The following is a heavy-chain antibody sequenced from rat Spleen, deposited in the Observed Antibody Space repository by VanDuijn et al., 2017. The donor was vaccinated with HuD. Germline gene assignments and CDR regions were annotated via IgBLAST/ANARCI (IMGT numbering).Heavy chain of an antibody. CDR1: GFTFSDYN. J-gene: IGHJ2*01. CDR3: ARLGPFDY. CDR2: ISYDGRRS. V-gene: IGHV5-7*01. D-gene: IGHD1-7*01. Sequence: EVQLVESGGGLVQPGRSLKLSCAASGFTFSDYNMAWVRQAPARGLEWVTTISYDGRRSYYRDSVKGRFTISRDNAKNTLYLQLSSLRSEDTALYYCARLGPFDYWGQGVMVTVSS.